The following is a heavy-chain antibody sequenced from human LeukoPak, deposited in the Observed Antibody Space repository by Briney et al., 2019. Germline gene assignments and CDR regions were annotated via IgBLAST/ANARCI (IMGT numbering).Heavy chain of an antibody. CDR1: GYTFTGYC. V-gene: IGHV1-2*02. D-gene: IGHD5-18*01. CDR2: INPNSGGT. Sequence: ASVKVSCKASGYTFTGYCMHWVRQAPGQGLEWMGWINPNSGGTNYAQKFQGRVTMTRDTSISTAYMELSRLRSDDTAVYYCARERGYSYGYGFDYWGQGTLVTVSS. CDR3: ARERGYSYGYGFDY. J-gene: IGHJ4*02.